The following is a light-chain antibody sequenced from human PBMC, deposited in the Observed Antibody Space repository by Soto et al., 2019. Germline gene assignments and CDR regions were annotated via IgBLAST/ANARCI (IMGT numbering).Light chain of an antibody. V-gene: IGKV3-11*01. J-gene: IGKJ5*01. CDR3: QQRADWPIT. CDR2: GAS. Sequence: EFVLTQSPATLSVSPGERATLSCRASESVSSNLAWYQQRPGQAPRLLIYGASTRATDTPVRFRGSGSGTEFTLTISSLEPDDFAVYYCQQRADWPITFGQGTRLEIK. CDR1: ESVSSN.